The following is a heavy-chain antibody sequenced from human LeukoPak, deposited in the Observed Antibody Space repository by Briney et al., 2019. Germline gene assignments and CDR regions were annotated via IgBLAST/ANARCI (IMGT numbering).Heavy chain of an antibody. CDR2: IYYSGST. J-gene: IGHJ4*02. V-gene: IGHV4-59*01. D-gene: IGHD5-18*01. Sequence: SETLSLTCTVSGGSISSYYWSWIRQPPGKGLEWIGYIYYSGSTNYNPSLKSRVTISVDTSKNQFSLKLSSVTAADTAVYYCARTGRFGNTADNWGQGTLVTVSS. CDR3: ARTGRFGNTADN. CDR1: GGSISSYY.